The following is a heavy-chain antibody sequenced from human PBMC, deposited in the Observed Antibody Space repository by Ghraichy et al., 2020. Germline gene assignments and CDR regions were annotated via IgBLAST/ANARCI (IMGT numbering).Heavy chain of an antibody. CDR2: MNPNSGNT. V-gene: IGHV1-8*01. Sequence: ASVKVSCKASGYTFTSYDINWVRQATGQGLEWMGWMNPNSGNTGYAQKFQGRVTMTRNTSISTAYMELSSLRSEDTAVYYCARGGEDPYYMDVWGKGTTVTVSS. J-gene: IGHJ6*03. D-gene: IGHD3-10*01. CDR3: ARGGEDPYYMDV. CDR1: GYTFTSYD.